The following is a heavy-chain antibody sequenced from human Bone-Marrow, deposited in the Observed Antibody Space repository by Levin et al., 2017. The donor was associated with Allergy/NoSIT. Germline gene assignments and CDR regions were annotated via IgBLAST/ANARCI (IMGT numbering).Heavy chain of an antibody. J-gene: IGHJ4*02. Sequence: GGSLRLSCAASGFTFSNYAIHWVRQAPDKGLESVALISYDGSNTYYADSVKGRFTISRDNSKNTLYLQMNSLRAEDTAVYYCARDHDAAGFGELFGYWGQGTLVTVSS. D-gene: IGHD3-10*01. V-gene: IGHV3-30-3*01. CDR3: ARDHDAAGFGELFGY. CDR1: GFTFSNYA. CDR2: ISYDGSNT.